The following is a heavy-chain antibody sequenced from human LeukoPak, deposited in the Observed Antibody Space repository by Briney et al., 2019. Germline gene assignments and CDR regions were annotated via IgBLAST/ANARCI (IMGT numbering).Heavy chain of an antibody. CDR2: IRSKANSHAT. V-gene: IGHV3-73*01. Sequence: GGSLRLSCAASGFTFSGSAMHWVRQASGKGLEWVGRIRSKANSHATAYAASVKGRFTISRDDSKNMAYLQMNSLKTEDTAVYYCTRYDTTIFGVVIDYWGQGTLVTVSS. J-gene: IGHJ4*02. CDR3: TRYDTTIFGVVIDY. CDR1: GFTFSGSA. D-gene: IGHD3-3*01.